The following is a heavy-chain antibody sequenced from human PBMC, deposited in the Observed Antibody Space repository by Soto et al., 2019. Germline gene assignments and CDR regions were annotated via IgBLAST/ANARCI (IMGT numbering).Heavy chain of an antibody. CDR1: GFSVSINY. D-gene: IGHD6-19*01. CDR2: IYSGGKT. J-gene: IGHJ3*02. CDR3: ARMASLREWLVNAFDM. V-gene: IGHV3-53*01. Sequence: AEGSVRLTCAASGFSVSINYISWVRQAPGKGLEWVSIIYSGGKTYYADSVKGRFVISRDNSKNTLYLQMNSLRVEDTAVYYCARMASLREWLVNAFDMWGQGTTVTVSS.